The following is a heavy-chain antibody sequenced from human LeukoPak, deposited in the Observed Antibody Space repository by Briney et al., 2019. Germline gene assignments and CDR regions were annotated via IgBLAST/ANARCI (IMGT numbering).Heavy chain of an antibody. CDR3: AKDRIGRLTRTEYFQH. D-gene: IGHD1-14*01. CDR1: GFTFSSYA. J-gene: IGHJ1*01. CDR2: ISGSGGST. V-gene: IGHV3-23*01. Sequence: PGGSLRLSCAASGFTFSSYAMSWVRQAPGKGLEWVSAISGSGGSTYYADSVKGRFTISRDNSKNTLYLQMNSLRAEDTAVYYCAKDRIGRLTRTEYFQHWGQGTLVTVSS.